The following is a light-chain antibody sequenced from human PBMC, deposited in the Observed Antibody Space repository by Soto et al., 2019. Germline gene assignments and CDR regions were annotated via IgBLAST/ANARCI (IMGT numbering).Light chain of an antibody. Sequence: QSALTQPPSASGPPGQSVTISCTGTSSDVGGYNYVSWYQQHPGKAPKLMIYEVSKRPSGVPDRFSGSKSGNTASLTVSGLQAEDEADYYCSSYAGSNMGVFGTGTKVTVL. CDR1: SSDVGGYNY. J-gene: IGLJ1*01. V-gene: IGLV2-8*01. CDR3: SSYAGSNMGV. CDR2: EVS.